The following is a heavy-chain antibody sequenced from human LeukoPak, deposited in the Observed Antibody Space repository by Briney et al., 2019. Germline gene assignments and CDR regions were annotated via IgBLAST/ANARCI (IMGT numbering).Heavy chain of an antibody. D-gene: IGHD3-22*01. V-gene: IGHV1-69*13. CDR1: GGTFSSYA. Sequence: GASVNVSCKASGGTFSSYAISWVRQAPGQGLEWMGGIIPIFGTANYAQKFQGRVTITADESTSTAYMELSSLRSEDTAVYYCAGEDNSSGYRPFDIWGQGTMVTVPS. J-gene: IGHJ3*02. CDR2: IIPIFGTA. CDR3: AGEDNSSGYRPFDI.